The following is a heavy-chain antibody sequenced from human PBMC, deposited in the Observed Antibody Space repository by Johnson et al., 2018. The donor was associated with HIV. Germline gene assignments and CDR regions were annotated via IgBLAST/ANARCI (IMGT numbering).Heavy chain of an antibody. J-gene: IGHJ3*02. V-gene: IGHV3-7*01. CDR3: ARDPTYYYDSSGYIQGGAFDI. Sequence: EVQLVESGGGLVQPGGSLRLSCAASGFTFSSYWMSWVRQAPGKGLEWVANIKQDGSEKYYVDSVKGRFTISRDNAKNSLYLQMNSLRAEDTAVYYCARDPTYYYDSSGYIQGGAFDIWGQGTMVTVSS. D-gene: IGHD3-22*01. CDR1: GFTFSSYW. CDR2: IKQDGSEK.